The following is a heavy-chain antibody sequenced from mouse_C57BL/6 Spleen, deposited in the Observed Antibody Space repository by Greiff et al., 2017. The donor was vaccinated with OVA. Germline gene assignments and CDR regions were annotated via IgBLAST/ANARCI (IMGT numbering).Heavy chain of an antibody. CDR3: ARSHFDV. J-gene: IGHJ1*03. Sequence: QVQLKQSGPELVKPGASVKISCKASGYAFSSSWMNWVKQRPGKGLEWIGRIYPGDGGTNYNGKFKGKATLTADKSSSTAYMQLSSLTSEDSAVYFCARSHFDVWGTGTTVTVSS. CDR1: GYAFSSSW. CDR2: IYPGDGGT. V-gene: IGHV1-82*01.